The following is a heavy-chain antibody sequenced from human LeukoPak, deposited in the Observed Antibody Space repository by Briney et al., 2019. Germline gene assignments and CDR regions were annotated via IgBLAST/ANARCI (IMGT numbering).Heavy chain of an antibody. CDR2: ISSSGSTI. CDR1: GFTFSSYA. D-gene: IGHD2-21*01. J-gene: IGHJ4*02. Sequence: GGSLRRSGAASGFTFSSYAMNWVRQAPGKGLEWVSCISSSGSTIYYADSVKGRFTISRDNARNSLYLETNSLRAEDTAVYYCARGRDSLDSWGQGTLVTVSS. V-gene: IGHV3-48*03. CDR3: ARGRDSLDS.